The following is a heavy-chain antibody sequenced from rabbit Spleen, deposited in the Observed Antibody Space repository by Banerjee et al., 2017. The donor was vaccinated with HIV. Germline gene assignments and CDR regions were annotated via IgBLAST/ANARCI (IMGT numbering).Heavy chain of an antibody. CDR1: GFPFSEKAV. CDR2: INVVTGKA. J-gene: IGHJ3*01. D-gene: IGHD2-1*01. Sequence: QEQLVEYGGDLVQPEGSLTLTCKASGFPFSEKAVMCWVRQVPGKGLTWIACINVVTGKAVYASWAKGRFTFSRTSSTTVTLQLTSLTAADTATYFSARSLGDVRGSGLDLWGPGTLVTVS. CDR3: ARSLGDVRGSGLDL. V-gene: IGHV1S45*01.